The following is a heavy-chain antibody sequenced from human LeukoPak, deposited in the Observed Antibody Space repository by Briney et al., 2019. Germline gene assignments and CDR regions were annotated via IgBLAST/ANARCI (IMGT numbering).Heavy chain of an antibody. V-gene: IGHV4-34*01. J-gene: IGHJ6*03. Sequence: PSETLSLTCAVYGGSFSGYYWSWIRHPPGKGLEWVGEINHSGSTNNNPSLKIRVTISVDTAKNQFSLKLSSVTAADTAVYYCARGRRYCTNGVCYKSYYYYMDVWGKGTTVTVSS. D-gene: IGHD2-8*01. CDR2: INHSGST. CDR1: GGSFSGYY. CDR3: ARGRRYCTNGVCYKSYYYYMDV.